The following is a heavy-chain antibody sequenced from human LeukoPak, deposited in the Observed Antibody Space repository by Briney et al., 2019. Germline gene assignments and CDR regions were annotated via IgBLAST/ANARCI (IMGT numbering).Heavy chain of an antibody. J-gene: IGHJ3*02. D-gene: IGHD6-19*01. CDR3: AREKQWLGPYDAFDI. Sequence: PSETLSLTCTVSGGSISSNSYYWGWIRRPPGKGLEWIGYIYYSGSTNYNPSLKSRVTISVDTSKNQFSLKLSSVTAADTAVYYCAREKQWLGPYDAFDIWGQGTMVTVSS. CDR1: GGSISSNSYY. V-gene: IGHV4-61*01. CDR2: IYYSGST.